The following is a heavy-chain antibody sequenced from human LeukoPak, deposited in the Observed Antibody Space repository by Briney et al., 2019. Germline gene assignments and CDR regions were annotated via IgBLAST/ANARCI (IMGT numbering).Heavy chain of an antibody. CDR3: AKDPRTAVAGTPGYFDY. Sequence: GGSLRLSCAASGFTFSSYAMHWVRQAPGKGLEWVAVISYDGSNKYYADSVKGRFTISRDNSKNTLYLQMNSLRVEDTAVYYCAKDPRTAVAGTPGYFDYWGQGTLVTVSS. J-gene: IGHJ4*02. CDR1: GFTFSSYA. D-gene: IGHD6-19*01. CDR2: ISYDGSNK. V-gene: IGHV3-30*04.